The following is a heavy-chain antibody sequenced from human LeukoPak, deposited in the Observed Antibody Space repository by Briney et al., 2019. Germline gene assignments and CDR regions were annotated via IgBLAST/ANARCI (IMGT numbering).Heavy chain of an antibody. CDR2: ISYDGSNK. D-gene: IGHD6-13*01. CDR3: ARDSYSSSWATTVDYYYYMDV. CDR1: GFTFSSYG. V-gene: IGHV3-30*03. Sequence: RRSLRLSCAASGFTFSSYGMHWVRQAPGKGLEWVAVISYDGSNKYYADSVKGRFTISRDNSKNTLYLQMNSLRAEDTAVYYCARDSYSSSWATTVDYYYYMDVWGKGTTVTVSS. J-gene: IGHJ6*03.